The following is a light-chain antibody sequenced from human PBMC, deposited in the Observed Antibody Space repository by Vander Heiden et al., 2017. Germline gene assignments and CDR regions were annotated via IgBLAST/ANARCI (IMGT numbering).Light chain of an antibody. CDR3: QQRNDWPLT. V-gene: IGKV3-11*01. CDR2: DAS. CDR1: HSISNH. J-gene: IGKJ4*01. Sequence: EIVLTQSPATLSLSPGDRATLSCRASHSISNHLGWYQQKRGQAPRLLMYDASNRATGVPARFSGSGSGTDFTLTISSVEAEDFAVYYCQQRNDWPLTFGRGTKVEVK.